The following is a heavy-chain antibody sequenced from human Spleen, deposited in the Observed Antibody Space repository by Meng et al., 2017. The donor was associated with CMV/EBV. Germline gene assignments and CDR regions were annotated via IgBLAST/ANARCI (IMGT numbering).Heavy chain of an antibody. CDR1: GGSISSYY. Sequence: GSLRLSCTVSGGSISSYYWSWIRQPPGKGLEWIGYIYYSGSTYYNPSLESRVTISVDTSKNQFSLKLTSVTAADTAVYYCAHGDYVDYWGQGTLVTVSS. D-gene: IGHD4-17*01. J-gene: IGHJ4*02. CDR3: AHGDYVDY. V-gene: IGHV4-59*04. CDR2: IYYSGST.